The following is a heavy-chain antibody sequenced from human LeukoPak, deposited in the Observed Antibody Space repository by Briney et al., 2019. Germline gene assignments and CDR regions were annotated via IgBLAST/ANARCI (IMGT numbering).Heavy chain of an antibody. J-gene: IGHJ4*02. CDR2: IQYDGSNK. CDR3: ARVGRVTTYYYDSSGYPDY. CDR1: GFTFSGYG. Sequence: GGSLRLSCAVSGFTFSGYGMHWVRQAPGKGLEWVACIQYDGSNKYYADSVKGRFTISRDNSKNTLYLQMGSLRAEDMAVYYCARVGRVTTYYYDSSGYPDYWGQGTLVTVSS. D-gene: IGHD3-22*01. V-gene: IGHV3-30*02.